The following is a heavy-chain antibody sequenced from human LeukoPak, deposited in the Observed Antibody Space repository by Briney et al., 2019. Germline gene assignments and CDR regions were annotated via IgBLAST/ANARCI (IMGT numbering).Heavy chain of an antibody. Sequence: SETLSLTCTVSGGSISSGGYYWSWIRQHPGKGLEWIGYIYYSGSTYYNPSLKSRVTISVDTSKNQFSLKLSPVTAADTAVYYCARGMLVNSSSRGNWFDPWGQGTLVTVSS. V-gene: IGHV4-31*03. D-gene: IGHD6-13*01. J-gene: IGHJ5*02. CDR2: IYYSGST. CDR1: GGSISSGGYY. CDR3: ARGMLVNSSSRGNWFDP.